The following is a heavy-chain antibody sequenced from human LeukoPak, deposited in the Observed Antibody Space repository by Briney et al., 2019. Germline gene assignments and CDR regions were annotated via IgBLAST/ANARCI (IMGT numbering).Heavy chain of an antibody. CDR3: ARYSSGSPFDY. CDR2: ISTYNGNT. CDR1: AYTFTNYG. V-gene: IGHV1-18*01. Sequence: ASVKVSCKASAYTFTNYGISWVRQAPGQGLEWMGWISTYNGNTNYAQKFQGRVTMTTDTSTSTAYMELRSLRSEDTAVYYCARYSSGSPFDYWGRGPWSPPPQ. J-gene: IGHJ4*02. D-gene: IGHD6-19*01.